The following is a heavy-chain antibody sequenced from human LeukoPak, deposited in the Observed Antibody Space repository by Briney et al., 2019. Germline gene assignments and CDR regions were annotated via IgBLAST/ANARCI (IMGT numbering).Heavy chain of an antibody. J-gene: IGHJ4*02. CDR1: EFILRSSW. CDR2: INQDGSEK. Sequence: GGSLRLSCAASEFILRSSWMSWGRQAPGKGLEWVANINQDGSEKYYVDSVKGRFTISRDNAKQSLYLQMNSLRSEDTAVYYCATMVRGGNAPYDYWGQGTLVTVSS. V-gene: IGHV3-7*02. D-gene: IGHD3-10*01. CDR3: ATMVRGGNAPYDY.